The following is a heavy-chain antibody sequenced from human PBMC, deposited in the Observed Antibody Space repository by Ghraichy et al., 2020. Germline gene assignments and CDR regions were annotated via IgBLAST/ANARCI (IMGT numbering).Heavy chain of an antibody. Sequence: GGSLRLSCAASGFTISNYWMHWVRQAPGKGLVWVSRIKSDGSSTSYADSVKGRFTISRDNAKNTLYLQMNSLKAEDTAVYYCAREYCSGGRCYFGTGGSHFDYWGQGTLVTVSS. CDR2: IKSDGSST. D-gene: IGHD2-15*01. J-gene: IGHJ4*02. CDR1: GFTISNYW. V-gene: IGHV3-74*01. CDR3: AREYCSGGRCYFGTGGSHFDY.